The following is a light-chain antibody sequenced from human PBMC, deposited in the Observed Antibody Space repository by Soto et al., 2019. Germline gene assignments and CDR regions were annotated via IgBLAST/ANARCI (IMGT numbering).Light chain of an antibody. Sequence: DIQMTQSPSSMSASVGDRVTITCRASQSISSYLNWYQQKPGKAPKLLIYAASSLQSGVPSRFSGSGSGTEFTLTISSLQPEDFATDYCQHSYSTPFTFGPGTKVDIK. CDR3: QHSYSTPFT. J-gene: IGKJ3*01. V-gene: IGKV1-39*01. CDR1: QSISSY. CDR2: AAS.